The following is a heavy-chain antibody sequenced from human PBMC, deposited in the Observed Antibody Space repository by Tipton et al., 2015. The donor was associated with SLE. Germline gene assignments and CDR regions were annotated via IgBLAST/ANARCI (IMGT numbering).Heavy chain of an antibody. D-gene: IGHD5-18*01. Sequence: TLSLTCTVSGGSISSHYWSWIRQPPGKGLEWIGYIYYSGSTNYNPSLKSRVTISVDTSKNQFSLKLSSVTAADTAVYYCATKLVDTAMVPLYYYYYYMDVWGKGTTVTVSS. CDR1: GGSISSHY. J-gene: IGHJ6*03. CDR3: ATKLVDTAMVPLYYYYYYMDV. CDR2: IYYSGST. V-gene: IGHV4-59*11.